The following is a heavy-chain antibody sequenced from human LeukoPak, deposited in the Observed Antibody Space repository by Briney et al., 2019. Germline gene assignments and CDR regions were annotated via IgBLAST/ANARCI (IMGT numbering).Heavy chain of an antibody. CDR2: IYYSGST. V-gene: IGHV4-39*01. CDR3: XRLXSLLWFGELND. J-gene: IGHJ4*02. D-gene: IGHD3-10*01. Sequence: KPSETLSLTCTVSGGSISSSSYYWGWIRQPPGKGLEWIGSIYYSGSTYYNPSLKSRVTISVDTSKNQFSLKLSSVTAADTAVYYCXRLXSLLWFGELNDWGQGTLVTVSS. CDR1: GGSISSSSYY.